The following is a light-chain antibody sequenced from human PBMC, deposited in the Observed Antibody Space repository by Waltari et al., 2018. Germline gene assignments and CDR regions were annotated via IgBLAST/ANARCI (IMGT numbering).Light chain of an antibody. CDR2: DVS. CDR3: SSFTTRSSWI. CDR1: ISDIGAYNH. V-gene: IGLV2-14*03. Sequence: QSALTQPASVSGSPGKSITISCTGTISDIGAYNHVSWYQQYPGQAPKLLIFDVSDRPPGFFVRFSRSTSGNTASLTISCLQADDDADYYCSSFTTRSSWIFGGGTKLTVL. J-gene: IGLJ2*01.